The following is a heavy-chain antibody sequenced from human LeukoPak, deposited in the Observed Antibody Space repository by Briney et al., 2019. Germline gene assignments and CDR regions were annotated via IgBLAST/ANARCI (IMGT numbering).Heavy chain of an antibody. Sequence: PSETLSLTCTVSGGSVSSGSDYWSWIRQPPGKGLEWIGYIYYSGTTNYNPSLKSRVTISVDTSKNQFSLKLTSVTAADTAAYYCAGGSGLPHFDYWGQGTLVTVSS. CDR1: GGSVSSGSDY. D-gene: IGHD3-10*01. CDR3: AGGSGLPHFDY. V-gene: IGHV4-61*01. CDR2: IYYSGTT. J-gene: IGHJ4*02.